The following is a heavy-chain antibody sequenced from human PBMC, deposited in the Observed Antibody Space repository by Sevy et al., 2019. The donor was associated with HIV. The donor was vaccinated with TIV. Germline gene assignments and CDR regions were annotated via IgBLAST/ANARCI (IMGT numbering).Heavy chain of an antibody. Sequence: GGSLRLSCAASGFTFDDYAMHWVRQAPGKGLEWVSGISWNSGSIGYADSVKGRVTISRDNAKNSLYLQMNSLRAEDTALYYCAKDKGRGGSFFDYWGQGTLVTVSS. CDR2: ISWNSGSI. V-gene: IGHV3-9*01. CDR1: GFTFDDYA. J-gene: IGHJ4*02. CDR3: AKDKGRGGSFFDY. D-gene: IGHD1-26*01.